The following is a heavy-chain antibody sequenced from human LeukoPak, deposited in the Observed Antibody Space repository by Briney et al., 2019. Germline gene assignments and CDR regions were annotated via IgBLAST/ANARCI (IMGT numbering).Heavy chain of an antibody. Sequence: SETLSLTCTVSGGSISSSSYYWGWIRQPPGKGLEWIGSIYYSGSTYYNPSLKSRVTISVDTSKNQFSLKLSSVTAADTAVYYCARVLRAGYSSGWPDYWGQGTLVTVSS. D-gene: IGHD6-19*01. CDR1: GGSISSSSYY. V-gene: IGHV4-39*01. CDR2: IYYSGST. CDR3: ARVLRAGYSSGWPDY. J-gene: IGHJ4*02.